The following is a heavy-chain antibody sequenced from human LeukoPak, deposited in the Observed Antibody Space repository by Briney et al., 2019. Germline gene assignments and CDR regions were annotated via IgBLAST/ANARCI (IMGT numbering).Heavy chain of an antibody. CDR3: ARGGPVYYFDY. V-gene: IGHV1-46*01. CDR2: INPSGGST. J-gene: IGHJ4*02. Sequence: ASVTVSCKASGYTFTSYYMHWVRQAPGQGLEWVGIINPSGGSTSYAQKFQGRVTMTRDMSTSTVYMELSSLRSEDTAVYYCARGGPVYYFDYWGQGTLVTVSS. CDR1: GYTFTSYY.